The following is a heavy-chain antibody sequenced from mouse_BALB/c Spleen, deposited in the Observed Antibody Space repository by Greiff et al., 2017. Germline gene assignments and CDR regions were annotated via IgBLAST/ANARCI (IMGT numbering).Heavy chain of an antibody. CDR1: GFNIKDTY. V-gene: IGHV14-3*02. CDR3: ARRGMDSSGAMDY. D-gene: IGHD3-2*01. Sequence: VHVKQSGAELVKPGASVKLSCTASGFNIKDTYMHWVKQRPEQGLEWIGRIDPANGNTKYDPKFQGKATITADTSSNTAYLQLSSLTSEDTAVYYCARRGMDSSGAMDYWGQGTSVTVSS. J-gene: IGHJ4*01. CDR2: IDPANGNT.